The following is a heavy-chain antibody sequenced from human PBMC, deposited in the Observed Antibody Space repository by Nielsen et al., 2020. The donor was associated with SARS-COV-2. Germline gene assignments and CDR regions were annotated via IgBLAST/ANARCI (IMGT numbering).Heavy chain of an antibody. J-gene: IGHJ4*02. CDR1: GFTFTNYA. V-gene: IGHV3-23*01. Sequence: GESLKISCAASGFTFTNYAMSWVRQAPGKGLEWVAGFSGNGANTYYAASVKGRFTVSRDTAKTTVYLQMNSLRAEDTAIYFCAKEGGILTGNPFDYWGLGTGVTVSS. D-gene: IGHD3-9*01. CDR2: FSGNGANT. CDR3: AKEGGILTGNPFDY.